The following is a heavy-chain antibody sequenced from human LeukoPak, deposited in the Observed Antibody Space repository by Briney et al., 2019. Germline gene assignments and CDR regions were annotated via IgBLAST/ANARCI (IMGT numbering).Heavy chain of an antibody. Sequence: SETLSLTCAVSGYSISGGYYWGWIRQPPGKGLEWIGSIYHSGSTYYNPSLKSRVTISVDTSKNQFSLKLSSVTAADTAVYYCARAVHRTQIVVVITRPYWYFDLWGRGTLVTVSS. CDR1: GYSISGGYY. V-gene: IGHV4-38-2*01. D-gene: IGHD3-22*01. CDR2: IYHSGST. J-gene: IGHJ2*01. CDR3: ARAVHRTQIVVVITRPYWYFDL.